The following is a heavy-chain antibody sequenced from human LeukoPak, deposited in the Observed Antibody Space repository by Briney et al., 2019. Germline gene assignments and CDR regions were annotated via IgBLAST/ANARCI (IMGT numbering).Heavy chain of an antibody. J-gene: IGHJ3*02. CDR1: GDSVSSNSAA. D-gene: IGHD2-21*01. V-gene: IGHV6-1*01. CDR2: TYYRAKWYN. Sequence: SQTLSLTCAISGDSVSSNSAAWNWIRQSPSRGLEWLGRTYYRAKWYNDYAVSVKSRITINPDTSKNQFSLQLDSVTPEDTAVYYCCHSLSGRTGAFDIWGRGTVVTVSS. CDR3: CHSLSGRTGAFDI.